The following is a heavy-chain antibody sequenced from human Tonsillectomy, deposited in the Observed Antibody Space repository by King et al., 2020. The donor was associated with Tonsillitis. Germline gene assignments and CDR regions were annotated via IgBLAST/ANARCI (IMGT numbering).Heavy chain of an antibody. Sequence: VQLVESGGGLVQPGGSLRLSCAASGFAFSSYSMNWVRLAPGKGLDWVSYINHDSSAIYYADSVKGRFTISRDNAKNSLYLQINSLRAEDTALYYCARDRDWAFDYWGQGTLVAVSS. J-gene: IGHJ4*02. V-gene: IGHV3-48*01. CDR1: GFAFSSYS. CDR2: INHDSSAI. D-gene: IGHD3-9*01. CDR3: ARDRDWAFDY.